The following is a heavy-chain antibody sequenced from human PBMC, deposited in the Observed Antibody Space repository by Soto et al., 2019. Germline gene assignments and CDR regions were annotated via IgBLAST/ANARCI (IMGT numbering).Heavy chain of an antibody. CDR2: ISSGGEYI. CDR1: GLIFSNYG. J-gene: IGHJ6*02. D-gene: IGHD6-13*01. CDR3: ATDGAAGAVMGV. V-gene: IGHV3-21*06. Sequence: EVQLVESGGGLVKPGGSLRLSCTASGLIFSNYGMNWVRQAAGKRPEWVSSISSGGEYIDYADSVKGRLAISRDNANNILYLRLTSLGVEDTAVYYCATDGAAGAVMGVWGQGTTDTVSS.